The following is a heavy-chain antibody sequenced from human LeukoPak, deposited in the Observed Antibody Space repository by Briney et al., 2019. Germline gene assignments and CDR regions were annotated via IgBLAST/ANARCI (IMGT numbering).Heavy chain of an antibody. V-gene: IGHV4-59*08. Sequence: SETLSLTRTVSGGSISSYYWSWIRQPPGKGLEWIGYIYYSGSTNYSPSLKSRVTISVDTSKNQFSLKLSSVTAADTAVYYCARQGYSAYEILDYWGQGTLVTVSS. CDR1: GGSISSYY. D-gene: IGHD5-12*01. CDR2: IYYSGST. CDR3: ARQGYSAYEILDY. J-gene: IGHJ4*02.